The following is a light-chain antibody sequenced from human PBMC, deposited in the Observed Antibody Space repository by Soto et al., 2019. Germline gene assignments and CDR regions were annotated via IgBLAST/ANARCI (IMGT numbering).Light chain of an antibody. CDR1: TSNLGAVYD. CDR2: DNT. V-gene: IGLV1-40*01. CDR3: QSYDNSLRAYV. J-gene: IGLJ1*01. Sequence: QSVLTQPASVSGSPGQTVSISCTWTTSNLGAVYDVHWYRHLPGTAPTLLISDNTNRPSGVPDRFSGSKSGTSASLAISGLQSEDEADYYCQSYDNSLRAYVFGPGTKV.